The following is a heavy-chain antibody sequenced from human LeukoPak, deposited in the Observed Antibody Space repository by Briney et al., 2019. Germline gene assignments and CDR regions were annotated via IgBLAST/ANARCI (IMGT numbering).Heavy chain of an antibody. Sequence: TGGSLRLSCTASGFTFGDYAMSWVRQAPGKGLEWVGFIRSKAYGGTTEYAASMKGRFTISRDDSKSIAYLQMNSLRADDTAMYYCARGSYSSSWKTFDYWGQGTLVTVSS. V-gene: IGHV3-49*04. CDR1: GFTFGDYA. D-gene: IGHD6-13*01. J-gene: IGHJ4*02. CDR2: IRSKAYGGTT. CDR3: ARGSYSSSWKTFDY.